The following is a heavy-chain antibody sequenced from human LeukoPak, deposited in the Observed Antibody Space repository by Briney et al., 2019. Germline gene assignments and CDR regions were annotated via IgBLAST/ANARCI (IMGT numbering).Heavy chain of an antibody. CDR1: GGSISSGSYY. D-gene: IGHD3-3*01. CDR2: IYTSGST. V-gene: IGHV4-61*02. J-gene: IGHJ6*03. Sequence: PSETLSLTCTVSGGSISSGSYYWSWIRQPGGKGLEWIGRIYTSGSTNYNPSLKSRVTISVDTSKNQFSLKLSSVTAADTAVYYCARGPSGPGITIFGVVHPPYYYMDVWGKGTTVTVSS. CDR3: ARGPSGPGITIFGVVHPPYYYMDV.